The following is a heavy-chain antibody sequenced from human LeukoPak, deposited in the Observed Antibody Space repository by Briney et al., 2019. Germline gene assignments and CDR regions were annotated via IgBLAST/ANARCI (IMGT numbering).Heavy chain of an antibody. Sequence: GGSLRLSCAVSGFTFSSYDMSWVRQPPGQGLECVCHMSGRGGGQYYADSVKGRLTISRDNSKNTLYLQMNSLRAEDTAVYYCAKAEGITMIVVVITPFDYWGQGTLVTVSS. CDR1: GFTFSSYD. CDR2: MSGRGGGQ. J-gene: IGHJ4*02. D-gene: IGHD3-22*01. CDR3: AKAEGITMIVVVITPFDY. V-gene: IGHV3-23*01.